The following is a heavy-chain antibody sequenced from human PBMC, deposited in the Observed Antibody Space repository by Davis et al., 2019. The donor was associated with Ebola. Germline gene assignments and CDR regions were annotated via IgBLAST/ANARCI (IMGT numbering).Heavy chain of an antibody. V-gene: IGHV3-23*01. J-gene: IGHJ4*02. Sequence: PGGSLRLSCAASGFTFSSYAMIWVRQTPGKGLEWVSTISGSGISTDYADSVRGRFTISRDNSKNTLHLQMNSLRAEDTAVYYCAKRVGYTFDYWGQGTLVTVSS. CDR1: GFTFSSYA. D-gene: IGHD6-13*01. CDR2: ISGSGIST. CDR3: AKRVGYTFDY.